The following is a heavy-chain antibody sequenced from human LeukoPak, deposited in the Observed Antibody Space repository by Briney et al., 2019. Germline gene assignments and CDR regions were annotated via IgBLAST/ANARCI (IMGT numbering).Heavy chain of an antibody. CDR3: AGGSPYAGSPCYTYSHGIDV. V-gene: IGHV1-2*02. Sequence: ASVKLSCTAAVYTCTVNCIYWVRLAPGQGLEWMGWSNPNSGGRNYAQKFQVRVTMTRLTSITTAYMELRSLRTDATAVYYAAGGSPYAGSPCYTYSHGIDVRGPGTTVTVSS. D-gene: IGHD4-23*01. CDR1: VYTCTVNC. CDR2: SNPNSGGR. J-gene: IGHJ6*02.